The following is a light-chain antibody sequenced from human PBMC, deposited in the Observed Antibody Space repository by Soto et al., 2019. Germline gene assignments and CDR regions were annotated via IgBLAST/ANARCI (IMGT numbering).Light chain of an antibody. CDR1: SSNIGAGYD. Sequence: QSVLTQPPSVSGAPGQRVTISCTGSSSNIGAGYDVHWYQQLPGTAPKLLIYGNSNRPSGVPDRFSGSKSGTSASLAITGLQAEDEADYYCQSYDSSLSALXXGGTKVTVL. J-gene: IGLJ3*02. CDR3: QSYDSSLSAL. V-gene: IGLV1-40*01. CDR2: GNS.